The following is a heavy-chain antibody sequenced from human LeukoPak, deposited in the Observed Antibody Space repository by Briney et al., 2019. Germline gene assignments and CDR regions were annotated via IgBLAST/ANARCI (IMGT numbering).Heavy chain of an antibody. Sequence: GGSLRLSCAASGFTFSSYGMHWVRQAPGKGLEWVAFISYDGSNKYYADSVKGRFTISRDNPKNTLYLQMNSLRDEDTAVFYCAKEAYGAVAGFDYWGQGTLVTVSS. D-gene: IGHD6-19*01. J-gene: IGHJ4*02. CDR1: GFTFSSYG. CDR3: AKEAYGAVAGFDY. V-gene: IGHV3-30*18. CDR2: ISYDGSNK.